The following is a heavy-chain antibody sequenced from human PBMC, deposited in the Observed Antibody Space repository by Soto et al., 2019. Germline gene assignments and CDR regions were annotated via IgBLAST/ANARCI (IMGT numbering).Heavy chain of an antibody. V-gene: IGHV1-69*12. Sequence: QVQLVQSGAEVKKPGSSVKVSCKASGGTFSSYAISWVRQAPGQGLEWMGGIIPIFGTANYAQKFQGRVTITADESTSTAYMELNSLRSEDTAVYYCARGGGYYDSSGYYYETLDYWGQGTLVTVSS. D-gene: IGHD3-22*01. J-gene: IGHJ4*02. CDR1: GGTFSSYA. CDR3: ARGGGYYDSSGYYYETLDY. CDR2: IIPIFGTA.